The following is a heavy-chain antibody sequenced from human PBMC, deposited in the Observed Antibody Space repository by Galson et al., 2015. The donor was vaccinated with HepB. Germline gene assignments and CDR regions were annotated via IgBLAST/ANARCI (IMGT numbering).Heavy chain of an antibody. Sequence: SLRLSCASSGFSFSNYAIHWDRQAPGKGLEWMAVISYDGSFRYYSDSVKGRFTVSRDPSRSILYLQMNSLRVDDTAVYYCAKGGPGRIGMMIKRSLGFDPWGQGTLVIVSS. CDR1: GFSFSNYA. CDR2: ISYDGSFR. V-gene: IGHV3-30*18. J-gene: IGHJ5*02. D-gene: IGHD3-16*01. CDR3: AKGGPGRIGMMIKRSLGFDP.